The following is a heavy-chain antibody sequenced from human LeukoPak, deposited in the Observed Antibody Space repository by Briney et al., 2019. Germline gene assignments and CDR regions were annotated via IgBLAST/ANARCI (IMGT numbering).Heavy chain of an antibody. CDR2: ISWNSGSI. V-gene: IGHV3-9*03. D-gene: IGHD3-3*01. CDR1: GFTFSSYG. J-gene: IGHJ4*02. CDR3: AKGTDYDFWSGHDY. Sequence: GGTLRLSCAASGFTFSSYGMSWVRQAPGKGLEWVSGISWNSGSIGYADSVKGRFTISRDNAKNSLYLQMNSLRAEDMALYYCAKGTDYDFWSGHDYWGQGTLVTVSS.